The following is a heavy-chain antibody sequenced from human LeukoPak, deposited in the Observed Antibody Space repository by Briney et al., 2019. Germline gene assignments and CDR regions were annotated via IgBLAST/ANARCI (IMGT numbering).Heavy chain of an antibody. J-gene: IGHJ6*03. CDR3: ARDFWDIVVVPAALGAQHYYYMDV. Sequence: ASVKVSCKASGYTFTSYYMHWVRQAPGQGLEWMGIINPSGGSTSYAQKFQGRVTMTRDTSTSTVYMELSSLRSEDTAVYYCARDFWDIVVVPAALGAQHYYYMDVWGKGTTVTVSS. V-gene: IGHV1-46*01. CDR1: GYTFTSYY. D-gene: IGHD2-2*01. CDR2: INPSGGST.